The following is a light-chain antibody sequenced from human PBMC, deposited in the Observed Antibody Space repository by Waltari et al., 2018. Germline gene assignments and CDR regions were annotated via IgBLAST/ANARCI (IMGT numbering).Light chain of an antibody. V-gene: IGLV1-36*01. CDR3: AAWDDSLNGYV. J-gene: IGLJ1*01. CDR1: SSNIGNNA. CDR2: YDD. Sequence: SVATQPPSVSESPRQWVTISCSRSSSNIGNNAVNWYQQLPGKAPKLLIYYDDLLPSGVSDRFSGSKSGTSASLAISGLQSEDEADYYCAAWDDSLNGYVFGTGTKVTVL.